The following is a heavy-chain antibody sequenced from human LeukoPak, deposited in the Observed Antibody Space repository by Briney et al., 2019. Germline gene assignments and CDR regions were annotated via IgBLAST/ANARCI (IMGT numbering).Heavy chain of an antibody. D-gene: IGHD5-12*01. CDR3: AKDRYSGYDYGNWFDP. Sequence: GGSLRLSCAASGFTFSSYAMSWVRQAPGKGLEWVSAISGSGGSTYYADSVKGRFTISRDSSKNTLYLQMNSLRAEDTAVYYCAKDRYSGYDYGNWFDPWGQGTLVTVSS. J-gene: IGHJ5*02. CDR1: GFTFSSYA. CDR2: ISGSGGST. V-gene: IGHV3-23*01.